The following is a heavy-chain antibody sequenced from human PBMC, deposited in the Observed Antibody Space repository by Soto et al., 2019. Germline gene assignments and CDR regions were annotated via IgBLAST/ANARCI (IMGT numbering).Heavy chain of an antibody. D-gene: IGHD3-10*01. CDR2: ISGSGGST. Sequence: GGSLRLSCAASGFTFSSYAMSWVRQAPGKGLEWVSAISGSGGSTYYADSVKGRFTISRDNSKNTLYLQMNSLRAEDTAVYYCAKGGVVGDYGSGSYLPYYMDVWGKGTTVTVSS. V-gene: IGHV3-23*01. CDR1: GFTFSSYA. CDR3: AKGGVVGDYGSGSYLPYYMDV. J-gene: IGHJ6*03.